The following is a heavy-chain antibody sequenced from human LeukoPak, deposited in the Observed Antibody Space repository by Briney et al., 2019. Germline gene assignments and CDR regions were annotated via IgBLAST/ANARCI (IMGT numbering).Heavy chain of an antibody. CDR1: GFTFSSYS. J-gene: IGHJ4*02. V-gene: IGHV3-48*01. CDR2: ISSSSSTI. CDR3: ARGFGYSSSWLFDY. Sequence: GRSLRLSCAASGFTFSSYSMNWVRQAPGKGLEWVSYISSSSSTIYYADSVKGRFTISRDNAKNSLYLQMNSLRAEDTAVYYCARGFGYSSSWLFDYWGQGTLVTVSS. D-gene: IGHD6-13*01.